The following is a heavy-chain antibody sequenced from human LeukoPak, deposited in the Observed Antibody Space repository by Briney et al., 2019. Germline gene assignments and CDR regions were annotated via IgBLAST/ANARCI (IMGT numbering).Heavy chain of an antibody. CDR2: MSSSGRTK. V-gene: IGHV3-11*01. Sequence: GGSLRLSCAASGFTFSDYYMSWVRQAPGEGLEWVSYMSSSGRTKYYADSVTGRFTNSSDNAKNSLYLQMNSLRAEDTAVYYCAGYGSGSYVRYFDLWGRGTLVTVSS. CDR1: GFTFSDYY. D-gene: IGHD3-10*01. CDR3: AGYGSGSYVRYFDL. J-gene: IGHJ2*01.